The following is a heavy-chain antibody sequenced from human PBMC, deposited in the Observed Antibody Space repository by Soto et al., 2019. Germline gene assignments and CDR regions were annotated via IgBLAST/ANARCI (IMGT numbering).Heavy chain of an antibody. CDR1: GFTFGMYA. J-gene: IGHJ4*02. CDR2: INAGNGHT. Sequence: GASVKVSCKASGFTFGMYAIHWVRQAPGQGLEWMAWINAGNGHTTYSQKFQGRVTITRDTSARTVYMELRSLRFEDTATYYCARAGWFAEGYFDFWGQGPPVTVSS. D-gene: IGHD3-10*01. CDR3: ARAGWFAEGYFDF. V-gene: IGHV1-3*01.